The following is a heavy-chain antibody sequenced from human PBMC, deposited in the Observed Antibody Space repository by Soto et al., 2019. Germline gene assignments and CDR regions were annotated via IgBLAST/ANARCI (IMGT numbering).Heavy chain of an antibody. CDR2: IKSKTDGGTT. CDR3: TTVPDYYDSSGYYWDFDY. Sequence: GGSLRLSCAASGFTFSNAWMNWVRQAPGKGLEWVGRIKSKTDGGTTDYAAPVKGRFTIPRDDSKNTLYLQMNSLKTEDTAVYYFTTVPDYYDSSGYYWDFDYWGQGTLVTVSS. V-gene: IGHV3-15*07. CDR1: GFTFSNAW. J-gene: IGHJ4*02. D-gene: IGHD3-22*01.